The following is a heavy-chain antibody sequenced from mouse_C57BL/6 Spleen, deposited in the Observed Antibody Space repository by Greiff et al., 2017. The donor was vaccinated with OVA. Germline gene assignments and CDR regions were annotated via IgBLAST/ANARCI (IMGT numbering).Heavy chain of an antibody. CDR2: IYWDDDK. CDR1: GFSLSTSGMG. Sequence: QVQLKESGPGILQSSQTLSLTCSFSGFSLSTSGMGVSWIRQPSGKGLEWLAHIYWDDDKRYNPSLKSRLTISKDTSRNQVFLKITSVDTADTATYYCARGGVRRDYDWYFDVWGTGTTVTVSS. D-gene: IGHD2-4*01. CDR3: ARGGVRRDYDWYFDV. J-gene: IGHJ1*03. V-gene: IGHV8-12*01.